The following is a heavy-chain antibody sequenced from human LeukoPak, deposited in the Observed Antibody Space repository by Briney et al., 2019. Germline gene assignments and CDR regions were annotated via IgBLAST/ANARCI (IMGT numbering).Heavy chain of an antibody. CDR2: INHSGST. V-gene: IGHV4-34*01. CDR1: GVSFSGYY. CDR3: ARYLRYCSSTSCYNWFDP. J-gene: IGHJ5*02. D-gene: IGHD2-2*01. Sequence: SETLSLTCAVYGVSFSGYYWSWIRQPPGKGLEWIGEINHSGSTNYNPSLKSRVTISVDTSKNQFSLKLSSVTAADTAVYYCARYLRYCSSTSCYNWFDPWGQGTLVTVSS.